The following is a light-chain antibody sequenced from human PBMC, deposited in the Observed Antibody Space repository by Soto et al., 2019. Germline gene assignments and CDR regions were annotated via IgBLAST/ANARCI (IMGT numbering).Light chain of an antibody. J-gene: IGKJ4*01. V-gene: IGKV1-8*01. CDR1: QGISTY. CDR3: QQYNTYPLT. CDR2: AAS. Sequence: AIHMTQSPSSFSVSTGDTITITCRASQGISTYLAWYQQKPGKAPKVLIYAASTLQNGVPSRFSGSGTGTDFTLTISCLQSEYVASYYCQQYNTYPLTFGGGTRVETK.